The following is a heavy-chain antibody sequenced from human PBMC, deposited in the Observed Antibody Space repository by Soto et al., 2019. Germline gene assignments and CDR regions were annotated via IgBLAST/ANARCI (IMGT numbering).Heavy chain of an antibody. CDR2: VIPIFGTA. Sequence: QVQLVQSGAEVKKPGSSVKVSCKASGGTFSSYASTWVRQAPGQGLEWMGGVIPIFGTANYEQKFQGRVTITADKSTSTAYMELSSLRSEDTAVYYCASIRSGVKTPLSNWFDPWGQGTLVTVSS. V-gene: IGHV1-69*06. J-gene: IGHJ5*02. CDR1: GGTFSSYA. CDR3: ASIRSGVKTPLSNWFDP. D-gene: IGHD3-10*01.